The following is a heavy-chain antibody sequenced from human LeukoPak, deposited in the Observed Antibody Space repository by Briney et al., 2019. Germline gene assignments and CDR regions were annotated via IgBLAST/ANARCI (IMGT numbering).Heavy chain of an antibody. D-gene: IGHD5-12*01. CDR3: ARGYGECSGYDYVYYFDY. V-gene: IGHV4-34*01. Sequence: SETLSLTCAVYGGSFSGYYWSWIRQPPGKGLEWIGEINHSGSTNYNPSLKSRVTISVDTSKNQFSLKLSSVTAADTAVYYCARGYGECSGYDYVYYFDYWGQGTLVTVSS. CDR2: INHSGST. CDR1: GGSFSGYY. J-gene: IGHJ4*02.